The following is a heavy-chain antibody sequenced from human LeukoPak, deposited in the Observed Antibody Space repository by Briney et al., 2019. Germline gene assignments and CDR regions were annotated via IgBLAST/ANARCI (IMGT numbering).Heavy chain of an antibody. CDR1: GGSITSGDNY. CDR3: AKIVAVPAASHNWFDP. J-gene: IGHJ5*02. V-gene: IGHV4-30-4*01. D-gene: IGHD2-2*01. CDR2: MYYSGST. Sequence: SQTLSLTCTVSGGSITSGDNYWSWIRQPPGKGLEWIAYMYYSGSTYYNPSLRSRVTISVDTSKNQFSVKLSSVTAADTAVYYCAKIVAVPAASHNWFDPWGQGTLVTVSS.